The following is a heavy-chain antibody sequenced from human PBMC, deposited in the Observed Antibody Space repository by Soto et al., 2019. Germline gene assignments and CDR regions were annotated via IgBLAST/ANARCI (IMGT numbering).Heavy chain of an antibody. Sequence: QEKLKEPGPGLVTPSETLSLTCTVSAGSISSYYWNWIRQHPGKGLEWIGFMYNSGSTHYNPSLKSRVTISLDTSKDQFALNLGPVTAADTAVYYCASMGYHYGSGSYPLDYWGQGTLVTVSS. D-gene: IGHD3-10*01. CDR1: AGSISSYY. CDR3: ASMGYHYGSGSYPLDY. V-gene: IGHV4-59*08. CDR2: MYNSGST. J-gene: IGHJ4*02.